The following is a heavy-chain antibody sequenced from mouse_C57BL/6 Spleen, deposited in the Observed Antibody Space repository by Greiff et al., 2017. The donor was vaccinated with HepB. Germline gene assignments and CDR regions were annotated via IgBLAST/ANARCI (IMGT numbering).Heavy chain of an antibody. V-gene: IGHV1-64*01. CDR2: IHPNSGST. Sequence: QVQLQQSGAELVKPGASVKLSCKASGYTFTSYWMHWVKQRPGQGLEWIGMIHPNSGSTNYNEKFKSKATLTVDKSSSTAYMQLSSLTSEDSAVYYCATAQATGAMDYWGQGTSVTVSS. D-gene: IGHD3-2*02. CDR3: ATAQATGAMDY. J-gene: IGHJ4*01. CDR1: GYTFTSYW.